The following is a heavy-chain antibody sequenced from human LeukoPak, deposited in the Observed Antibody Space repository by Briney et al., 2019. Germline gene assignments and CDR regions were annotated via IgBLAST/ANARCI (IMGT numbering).Heavy chain of an antibody. CDR2: ISSSSSYI. Sequence: GGSLRLSCAASGFTFSSYSMNWVRQAPGKGLEWVSSISSSSSYIYYADSVKGRFTISRDNAKNSLYLQMNSVRAEDTAVYYCARDPHYYDSSHINWFDPWGQGTLVTVSS. CDR3: ARDPHYYDSSHINWFDP. J-gene: IGHJ5*02. D-gene: IGHD3-22*01. CDR1: GFTFSSYS. V-gene: IGHV3-21*01.